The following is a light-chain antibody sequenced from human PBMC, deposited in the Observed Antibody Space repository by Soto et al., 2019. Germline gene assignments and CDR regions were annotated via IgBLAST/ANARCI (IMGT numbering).Light chain of an antibody. V-gene: IGKV1-27*01. J-gene: IGKJ4*01. CDR3: QTSNSAPPAGT. CDR1: QGINNH. CDR2: AAS. Sequence: DFQMTQSPSSLSASVGDRVTITCRASQGINNHLAWFQQKPGKVPKVLIYAASTLQSGVPSRFSGSGSGTDFTLTISSLQPEDVATYYCQTSNSAPPAGTFGGGTKVEIK.